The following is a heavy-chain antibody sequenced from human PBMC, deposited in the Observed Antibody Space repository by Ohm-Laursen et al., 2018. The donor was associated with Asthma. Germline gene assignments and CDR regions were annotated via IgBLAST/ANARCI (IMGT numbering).Heavy chain of an antibody. CDR1: GYTFTSYY. CDR3: ARAAYAGGWFDP. Sequence: SVKVSCKASGYTFTSYYMHWVRQAPGQGLEWMGIVNPSGGSTSYAQKFQGRVTMTRDTSTSTVYMELSSLRSEDTAVYYCARAAYAGGWFDPWGQGTLVTVSS. CDR2: VNPSGGST. J-gene: IGHJ5*02. V-gene: IGHV1-46*01. D-gene: IGHD2-15*01.